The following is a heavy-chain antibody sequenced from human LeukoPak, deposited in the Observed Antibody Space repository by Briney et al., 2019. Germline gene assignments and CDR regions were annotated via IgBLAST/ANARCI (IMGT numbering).Heavy chain of an antibody. CDR2: IYYSGST. Sequence: PSETLSLTCTVSGGSISSYYWSWIRQPPGKGLEWIGYIYYSGSTNYNPSLKSRVTISVDTSKNQFSLKLSSVTAADTAVYYCARESNFMTFDYWGQGTLVTVSS. V-gene: IGHV4-59*01. J-gene: IGHJ4*02. D-gene: IGHD3-16*01. CDR3: ARESNFMTFDY. CDR1: GGSISSYY.